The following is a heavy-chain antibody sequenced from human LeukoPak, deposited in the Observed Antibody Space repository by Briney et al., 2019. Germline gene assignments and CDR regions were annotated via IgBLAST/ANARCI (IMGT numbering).Heavy chain of an antibody. J-gene: IGHJ4*02. CDR3: ASLMYYYDSSGYYPYYFDY. D-gene: IGHD3-22*01. V-gene: IGHV4-34*09. Sequence: RTSETLSLTCAVYGGSFSGYYWSWIRQPPGKGLEWIGYIYYSGSTYYNPSLKSRVTISVDTSKNQFSLKLSSVTAADTAVYYCASLMYYYDSSGYYPYYFDYWGQGTLVTVSS. CDR1: GGSFSGYY. CDR2: IYYSGST.